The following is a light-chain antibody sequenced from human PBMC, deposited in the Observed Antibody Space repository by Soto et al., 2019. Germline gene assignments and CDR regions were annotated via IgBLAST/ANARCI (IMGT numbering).Light chain of an antibody. CDR1: QSVSSSY. V-gene: IGKV3-20*01. J-gene: IGKJ3*01. CDR3: QQYGSSL. Sequence: EIVLTQSPGTLSLSPGERATLSCRASQSVSSSYLAWYQQKPGQAPRLLIYGASSRATGIPDRFSGSGSGTDFTLTISRLEPQDFAVYYCQQYGSSLFRPGTKVDIK. CDR2: GAS.